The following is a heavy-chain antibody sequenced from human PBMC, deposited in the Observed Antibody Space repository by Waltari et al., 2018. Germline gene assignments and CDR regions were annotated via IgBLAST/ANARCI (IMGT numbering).Heavy chain of an antibody. CDR3: ARSGGSSWYWASYFDY. Sequence: EVQLVESGGGLIQPGGSLRLSCAASGFTVSSNYMTWVRQAQGKGLGGASVFNRGVSTNNANSVKGRFTISRDNSKTTLILQMNGLRAGDTAVYYWARSGGSSWYWASYFDYWGQGTLVTVSS. CDR1: GFTVSSNY. D-gene: IGHD6-13*01. V-gene: IGHV3-53*01. J-gene: IGHJ4*02. CDR2: FNRGVST.